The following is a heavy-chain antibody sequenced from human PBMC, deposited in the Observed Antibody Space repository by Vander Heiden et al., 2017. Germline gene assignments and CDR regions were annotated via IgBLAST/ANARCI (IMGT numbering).Heavy chain of an antibody. CDR2: ISSSSSTI. CDR3: ARGSAAGFPSHYYYYGMDV. J-gene: IGHJ6*02. Sequence: EVQLVESGGGLVQPGRSLRLSSAASAFTFSSYSLNWVRPAPGKGLEWASYISSSSSTIYCADSVKGRFTISRDNAKNSLYLQMNSLRDEDTAVYYCARGSAAGFPSHYYYYGMDVWGQGTTVTVSS. CDR1: AFTFSSYS. V-gene: IGHV3-48*02. D-gene: IGHD6-13*01.